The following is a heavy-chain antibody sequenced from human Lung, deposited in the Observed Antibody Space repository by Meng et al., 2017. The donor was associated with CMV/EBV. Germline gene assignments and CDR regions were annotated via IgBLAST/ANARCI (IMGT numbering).Heavy chain of an antibody. CDR1: GFSFKDFA. D-gene: IGHD6-19*01. CDR2: ISYDGNTQ. CDR3: AAFLAGASSTSPATDY. V-gene: IGHV3-30-3*01. Sequence: GESLKIPCAAPGFSFKDFAIHWVRQAPGKGLQWVATISYDGNTQVYADSVKGRFSVSRDNSKKTLDLRMNSLRPEDTALYYCAAFLAGASSTSPATDYWGLGTPVTVSS. J-gene: IGHJ4*02.